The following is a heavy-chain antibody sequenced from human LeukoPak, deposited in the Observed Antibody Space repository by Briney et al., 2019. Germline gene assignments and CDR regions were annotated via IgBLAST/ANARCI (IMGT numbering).Heavy chain of an antibody. CDR3: ARQKAAVVVAATPDEDYGDYVDYYYYMDV. CDR2: IKEDGSEK. CDR1: GFTFSRYW. D-gene: IGHD2-15*01. J-gene: IGHJ6*03. V-gene: IGHV3-7*01. Sequence: GGSLRLSCAASGFTFSRYWMSWVRQAPGKGLEWVANIKEDGSEKYYVDSVKGRLTISRDNAKNSLSLQIKSLRAEDTAVYYCARQKAAVVVAATPDEDYGDYVDYYYYMDVWGKGTTVTVSS.